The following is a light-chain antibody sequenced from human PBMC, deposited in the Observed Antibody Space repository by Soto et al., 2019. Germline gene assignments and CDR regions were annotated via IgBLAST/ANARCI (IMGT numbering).Light chain of an antibody. Sequence: VVLPQSPGTLSLSPGGRATLSCRASQSVSRRLAWYQQRPGQSPRLLISGASMRASGVPVRFIGSGSGTDFTLTITRLEPEDFAVYYCQQYGGSPITFGLGTRLEIK. CDR3: QQYGGSPIT. CDR1: QSVSRR. J-gene: IGKJ5*01. V-gene: IGKV3-20*01. CDR2: GAS.